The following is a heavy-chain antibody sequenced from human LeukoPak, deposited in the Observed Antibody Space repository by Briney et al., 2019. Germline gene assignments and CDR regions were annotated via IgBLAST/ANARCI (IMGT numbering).Heavy chain of an antibody. V-gene: IGHV3-72*01. CDR2: TRNKANSYTT. Sequence: GVSLRLSCAASGFTFSDYYMDWVRQAPGKGLEWVGRTRNKANSYTTEYAASVNGRFTISRDDSKNSLYLQMNSLKTEDTAVYYCARDAAAGNWKLDYWGQGTLVTVSS. D-gene: IGHD6-13*01. CDR1: GFTFSDYY. J-gene: IGHJ4*02. CDR3: ARDAAAGNWKLDY.